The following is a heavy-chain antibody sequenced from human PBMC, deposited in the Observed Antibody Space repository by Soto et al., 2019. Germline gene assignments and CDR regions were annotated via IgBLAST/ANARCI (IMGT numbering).Heavy chain of an antibody. Sequence: GASVKVSCKASGYTFINYYIHWVRQAPGHGLEWMGGFDPEDGETIYAQKFQGRVTMTEDTSTDTAYMELSSLRSEDTAVYYCATGTYSSYKKFDYWGQGTLVTVSS. CDR3: ATGTYSSYKKFDY. CDR1: GYTFINYY. CDR2: FDPEDGET. V-gene: IGHV1-24*01. J-gene: IGHJ4*02. D-gene: IGHD6-6*01.